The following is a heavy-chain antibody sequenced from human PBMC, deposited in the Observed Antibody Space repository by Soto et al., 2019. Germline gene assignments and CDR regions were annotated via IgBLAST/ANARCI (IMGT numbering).Heavy chain of an antibody. D-gene: IGHD3-10*01. J-gene: IGHJ4*01. CDR3: ARGVRAESYYNAFDY. CDR2: ISHNDEPKI. V-gene: IGHV3-30-3*01. Sequence: QVQLVESGGGVVQPGSSLRLSCPASGFSFKNYAFHWVRQAPGKGLEWVALISHNDEPKIFYADSVQGRFTISRDNFKNTVYLQMNSLRDEDTAVYHCARGVRAESYYNAFDYWGQGAQVTVSS. CDR1: GFSFKNYA.